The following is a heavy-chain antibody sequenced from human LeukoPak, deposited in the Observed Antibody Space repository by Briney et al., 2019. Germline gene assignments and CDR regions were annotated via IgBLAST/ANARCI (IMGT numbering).Heavy chain of an antibody. CDR2: IIPIFGTA. D-gene: IGHD6-6*01. CDR1: GGTFSSYA. CDR3: ARKLGNDY. V-gene: IGHV1-69*05. Sequence: ASVKVSCKASGGTFSSYAISWVRQAPGQGLEWMGGIIPIFGTANYAQKLQGRVTMTTDTSTSTAYMELRNLRSDDTAMYYCARKLGNDYWGQGTLVTVSS. J-gene: IGHJ4*02.